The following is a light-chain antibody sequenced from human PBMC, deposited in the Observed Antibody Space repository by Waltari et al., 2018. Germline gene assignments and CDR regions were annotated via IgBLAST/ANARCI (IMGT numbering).Light chain of an antibody. Sequence: EIVMTQSPATLSVSRGGSATVSCRASLSIDDSLAWYQQKPGPPPRLLIHGASTRDTGIPVRFSGSGSGTDFTLTITGLQSEDFAVYFCQQYNQWPLTFGRGTKVEIK. CDR2: GAS. CDR1: LSIDDS. V-gene: IGKV3-15*01. CDR3: QQYNQWPLT. J-gene: IGKJ4*01.